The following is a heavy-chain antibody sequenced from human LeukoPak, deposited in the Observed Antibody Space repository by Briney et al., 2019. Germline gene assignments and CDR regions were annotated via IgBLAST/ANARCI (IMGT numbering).Heavy chain of an antibody. CDR3: ARGITMVRGALEV. Sequence: PSETLSLTCTVSGGSISSYYWSWIRQPPGKGLEWTGYIYYSGSTNYNPSLKSRVTISVDTSKNQFSLRLSSVTAADTAVYYCARGITMVRGALEVWGQGTTVTVSS. V-gene: IGHV4-59*08. CDR1: GGSISSYY. CDR2: IYYSGST. J-gene: IGHJ6*02. D-gene: IGHD3-10*01.